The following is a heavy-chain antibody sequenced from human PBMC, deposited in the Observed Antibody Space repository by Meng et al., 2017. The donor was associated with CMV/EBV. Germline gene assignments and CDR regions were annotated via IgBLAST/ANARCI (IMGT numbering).Heavy chain of an antibody. D-gene: IGHD3-10*01. J-gene: IGHJ4*02. Sequence: GSLRLSCTVSGYSTSSGYYWGWIRQPPGKGLEWIGSIYHSGSTYYNPSLKSRVTISVDTSKNQFSLKLSSVTAADTAVYYCAIEYYYGSGSQFDYWGQGTLVTVSS. CDR2: IYHSGST. V-gene: IGHV4-38-2*02. CDR3: AIEYYYGSGSQFDY. CDR1: GYSTSSGYY.